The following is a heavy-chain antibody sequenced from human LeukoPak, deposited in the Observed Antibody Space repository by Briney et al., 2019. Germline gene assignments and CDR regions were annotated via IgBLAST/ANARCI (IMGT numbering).Heavy chain of an antibody. Sequence: GGSLRLSCAASGFTFDDYGMSWVRQAPGKGLEWVSGINWNGGSTGYADSVKGRFTISRDNAKNSLYLQMNSLRAEDTAVYYCAKVLNSGYDFNALDIWGQGTMVTASS. J-gene: IGHJ3*02. CDR2: INWNGGST. D-gene: IGHD5-12*01. V-gene: IGHV3-20*04. CDR1: GFTFDDYG. CDR3: AKVLNSGYDFNALDI.